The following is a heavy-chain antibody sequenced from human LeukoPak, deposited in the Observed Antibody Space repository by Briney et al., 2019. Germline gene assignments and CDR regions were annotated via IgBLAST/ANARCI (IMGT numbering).Heavy chain of an antibody. V-gene: IGHV4-34*01. CDR2: IYESGST. D-gene: IGHD2-15*01. Sequence: SETRSLTCAVYGESLNSYYWSWIRQPPGKGLEWIGEIYESGSTEYNPSLKSRVTISMVPSKQQFSLSLTPVTAADTAVYYCARGAWATRLGSWGLGTPVIVSS. CDR1: GESLNSYY. CDR3: ARGAWATRLGS. J-gene: IGHJ4*02.